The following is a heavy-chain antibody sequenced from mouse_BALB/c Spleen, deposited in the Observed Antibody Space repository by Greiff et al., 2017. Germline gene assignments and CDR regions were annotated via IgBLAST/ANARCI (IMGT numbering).Heavy chain of an antibody. CDR3: AIGNRGYFDY. CDR1: GYSITSGYY. Sequence: EVQLQESGPGLVKPSQSLSLTCSVTGYSITSGYYWNWIRQFPGNKLEWMGYISYDGSNNYNPSLKNRISITRDTSKNQFFLKLNSVTTEDTATYYCAIGNRGYFDYWGQGTTLTVSS. J-gene: IGHJ2*01. CDR2: ISYDGSN. D-gene: IGHD2-1*01. V-gene: IGHV3-6*02.